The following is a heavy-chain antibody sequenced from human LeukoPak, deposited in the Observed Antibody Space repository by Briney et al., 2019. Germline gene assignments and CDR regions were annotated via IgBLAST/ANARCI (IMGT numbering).Heavy chain of an antibody. V-gene: IGHV1-24*01. J-gene: IGHJ3*02. CDR2: FDPEDGET. Sequence: ASVKVSCKVSGYTLTELSMHWVRQAPGKGLEWMGGFDPEDGETIYAQKFQGRVTMTEATSTDTAYMELSSLRSEDTAVYYCATTLQPNAFDIWGRGTMVTVSS. CDR3: ATTLQPNAFDI. D-gene: IGHD5-18*01. CDR1: GYTLTELS.